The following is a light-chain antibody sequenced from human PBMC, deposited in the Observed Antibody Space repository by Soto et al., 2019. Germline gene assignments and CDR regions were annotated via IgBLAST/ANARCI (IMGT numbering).Light chain of an antibody. J-gene: IGKJ1*01. V-gene: IGKV3-20*01. Sequence: EIVLTQSPGTLSLSPGERATLSCRASQSVSSSYLAWYQQKPGQAPRLLIYGASSRATGISDRFSGSGSGIDFTLTISRLEPEDFAVYYCQQSGSSAGWTFDQGTTVEIK. CDR3: QQSGSSAGWT. CDR1: QSVSSSY. CDR2: GAS.